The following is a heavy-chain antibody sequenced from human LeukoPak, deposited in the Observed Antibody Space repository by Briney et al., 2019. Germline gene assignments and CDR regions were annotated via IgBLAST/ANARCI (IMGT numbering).Heavy chain of an antibody. CDR1: GGSISSSSYC. CDR2: IYYSGST. Sequence: SETLSLTCTVSGGSISSSSYCCGWIRQPPGKGLEWIGTIYYSGSTYNPSLKSRVTISVDTSKNQFSLRLNSVTAADTAMYYCARVGSGGRAFDIWGQGTMVTVSS. CDR3: ARVGSGGRAFDI. J-gene: IGHJ3*02. V-gene: IGHV4-39*07. D-gene: IGHD3-16*01.